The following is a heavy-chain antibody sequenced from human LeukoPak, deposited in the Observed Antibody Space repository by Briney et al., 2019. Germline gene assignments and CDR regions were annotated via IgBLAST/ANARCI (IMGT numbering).Heavy chain of an antibody. CDR2: IYYSGST. Sequence: PSETLSLTCTVSGGSISSYYWSWIRQPPGKGLEWIGYIYYSGSTNYNPSLKSRVTISVDTSKNQFSLKLSSVTAADTAVYYYARATVVTPGAFDIWGQGTMVTVSS. V-gene: IGHV4-59*13. CDR3: ARATVVTPGAFDI. CDR1: GGSISSYY. D-gene: IGHD4-23*01. J-gene: IGHJ3*02.